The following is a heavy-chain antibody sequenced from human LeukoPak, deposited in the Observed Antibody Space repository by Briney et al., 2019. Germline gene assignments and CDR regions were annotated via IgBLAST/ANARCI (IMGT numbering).Heavy chain of an antibody. D-gene: IGHD6-19*01. J-gene: IGHJ4*02. V-gene: IGHV7-4-1*02. CDR3: ARGASSGWSNFDY. Sequence: ASVKVSCKASGGTFSSYAISWVRQAPGQGLEWMGWINTNTGNPTYAQGFTGRFVFSLDASVSTAYLQISSLKAEDTAVYYCARGASSGWSNFDYWGQGTLVTVSS. CDR2: INTNTGNP. CDR1: GGTFSSYA.